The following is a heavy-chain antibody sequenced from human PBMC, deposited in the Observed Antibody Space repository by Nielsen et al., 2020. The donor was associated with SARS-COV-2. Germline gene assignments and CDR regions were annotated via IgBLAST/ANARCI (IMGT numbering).Heavy chain of an antibody. CDR1: GFTFDDYG. D-gene: IGHD6-19*01. J-gene: IGHJ4*02. CDR3: ASSGWLDH. Sequence: GESLKISCAASGFTFDDYGMSWVRQAPWKGLEWVSGINWNGGSTGYADSVKGRFTISRDNAQSSLYLHMNSLRAEDTAVYYCASSGWLDHWGQGTLVTVSS. CDR2: INWNGGST. V-gene: IGHV3-20*04.